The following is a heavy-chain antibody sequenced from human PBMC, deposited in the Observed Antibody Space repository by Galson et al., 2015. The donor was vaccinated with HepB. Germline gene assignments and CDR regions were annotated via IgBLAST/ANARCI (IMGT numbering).Heavy chain of an antibody. CDR3: ARSTLLTTLNP. V-gene: IGHV3-23*01. D-gene: IGHD4-17*01. CDR1: GFTFSSCG. Sequence: SLRLSCAASGFTFSSCGMSWVRQAPGQGLEWVSAISASGGSTSYVDSVKGRFTISRDNPKNTLFLQMDSLRTEDTAIYYCARSTLLTTLNPWGQGTLVTVSS. J-gene: IGHJ5*02. CDR2: ISASGGST.